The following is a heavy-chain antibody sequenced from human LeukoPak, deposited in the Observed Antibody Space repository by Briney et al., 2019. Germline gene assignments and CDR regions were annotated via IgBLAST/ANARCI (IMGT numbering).Heavy chain of an antibody. Sequence: GGSLRLSCAASGFTFSSYSMNWVRQAPGKGLEWVAVISYDGSNKYYADSVKGRFTISRDNSKNTLYLQMNSLRAEDTAVYYCARDPELENYWGQGTLVTVSS. CDR3: ARDPELENY. J-gene: IGHJ4*02. CDR1: GFTFSSYS. V-gene: IGHV3-30*03. CDR2: ISYDGSNK. D-gene: IGHD1-1*01.